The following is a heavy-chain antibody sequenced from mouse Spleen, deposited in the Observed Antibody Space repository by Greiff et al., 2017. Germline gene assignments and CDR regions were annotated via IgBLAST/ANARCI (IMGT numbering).Heavy chain of an antibody. CDR2: INYDGSST. Sequence: EVKLMESEGGLVQPGSSMKLSCTASGFTFSDYYMAWVRQVPEKGLEWVANINYDGSSTYYLDSLKSRFIISRDNAKNILYLQMSSLKSEDTATYYCARDGLGRGYAMDDWGQGTSVTVSS. CDR3: ARDGLGRGYAMDD. V-gene: IGHV5-16*01. CDR1: GFTFSDYY. J-gene: IGHJ4*01. D-gene: IGHD4-1*01.